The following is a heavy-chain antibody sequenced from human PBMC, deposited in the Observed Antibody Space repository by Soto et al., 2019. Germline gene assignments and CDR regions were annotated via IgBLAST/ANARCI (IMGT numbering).Heavy chain of an antibody. V-gene: IGHV3-23*01. Sequence: EVQLLESGGDSVQPGGSLRLSCAASGFTFSRYALSWVRQAPGKGLEWVSAISGRTGDTAYADSVRGRFTLSRDSSTYTMFLQMNSLRAEDTAVYYCGVQYDYWGQGTLVTVSS. CDR1: GFTFSRYA. CDR3: GVQYDY. J-gene: IGHJ4*02. CDR2: ISGRTGDT.